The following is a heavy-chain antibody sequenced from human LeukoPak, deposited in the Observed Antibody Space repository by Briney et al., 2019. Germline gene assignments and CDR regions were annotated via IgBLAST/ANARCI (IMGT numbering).Heavy chain of an antibody. J-gene: IGHJ5*02. CDR3: ARVRSGSYDWSDP. Sequence: GGSLRLSCVASGFTFSSYWIHWVRQAPGKGLVWVSRINSDGGSTDYADSVRGRFTISRDNAENTLYLQMNSLRAEDTALYYCARVRSGSYDWSDPWGQGTLVTVSS. CDR1: GFTFSSYW. CDR2: INSDGGST. D-gene: IGHD1-26*01. V-gene: IGHV3-74*01.